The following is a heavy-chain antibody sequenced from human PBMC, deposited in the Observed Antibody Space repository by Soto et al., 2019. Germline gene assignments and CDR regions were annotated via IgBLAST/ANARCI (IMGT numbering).Heavy chain of an antibody. CDR3: ARVRSSTWGLDASDI. V-gene: IGHV3-72*01. CDR1: GFTFSDHY. Sequence: SLRLSCAASGFTFSDHYMDWVRQAPGKGLEWVGRIRNKANSYSTEYAASVKGRFIISGDDSKNSRYLQMNSLKTEDTAVYYCARVRSSTWGLDASDIWGQGTVVTVSS. CDR2: IRNKANSYST. J-gene: IGHJ3*02. D-gene: IGHD6-13*01.